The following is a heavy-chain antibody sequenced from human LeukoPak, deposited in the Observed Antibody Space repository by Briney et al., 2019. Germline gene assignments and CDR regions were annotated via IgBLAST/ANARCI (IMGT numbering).Heavy chain of an antibody. CDR1: GGSFSGYY. CDR2: INHSGST. J-gene: IGHJ5*02. Sequence: PSETLSLTCAVYGGSFSGYYWSWIRQPPGEGLEWIGEINHSGSTNYNPSLKSRVTISVDTSKNQFSLKLSSVTAADTAVYYCARGRWNDWFDPWGQGTLVTVSS. V-gene: IGHV4-34*01. D-gene: IGHD1-1*01. CDR3: ARGRWNDWFDP.